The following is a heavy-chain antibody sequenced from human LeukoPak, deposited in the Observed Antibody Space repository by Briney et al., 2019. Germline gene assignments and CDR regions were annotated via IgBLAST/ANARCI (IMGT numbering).Heavy chain of an antibody. CDR3: ASRSTNGAGAYYYYGMDV. J-gene: IGHJ6*02. CDR1: GYTLTELS. D-gene: IGHD2-8*01. V-gene: IGHV1-24*01. CDR2: FDPEDGET. Sequence: ASVKVSCKVSGYTLTELSMHWVRQAPGKGLEWMGGFDPEDGETIYAQKFQGRVTITADKSTSTAYMELSSLRSEDTAVYYCASRSTNGAGAYYYYGMDVWGQGTTVTVSS.